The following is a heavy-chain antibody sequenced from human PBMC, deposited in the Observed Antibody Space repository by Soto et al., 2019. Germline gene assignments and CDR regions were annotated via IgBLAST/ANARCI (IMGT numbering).Heavy chain of an antibody. D-gene: IGHD5-18*01. J-gene: IGHJ4*02. CDR1: GFMFSAYW. CDR3: ARDFYGGYTYGPGDY. V-gene: IGHV3-7*01. CDR2: IHGDGGKI. Sequence: PGGSLRLSCAASGFMFSAYWMSWVRQAPGKGLEWVANIHGDGGKIYYVDSVKGPFTISRDNSKRSLYLQMNSLRAEDTAVYYCARDFYGGYTYGPGDYWGQGALVTVSS.